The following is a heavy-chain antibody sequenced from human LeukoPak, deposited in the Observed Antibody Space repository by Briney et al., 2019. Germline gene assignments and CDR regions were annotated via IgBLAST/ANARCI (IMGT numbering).Heavy chain of an antibody. CDR1: GGSISSYY. V-gene: IGHV4-59*01. J-gene: IGHJ4*02. Sequence: PSETLSLTCTVSGGSISSYYWSWIRQPPGKGLEWIGYIYYSGSTNYNPSLKSRVTISVDTSKNQFSLKLSSVTAADTAVYYCARGLSPVSFDYWGQGTLVTVSS. CDR2: IYYSGST. D-gene: IGHD2/OR15-2a*01. CDR3: ARGLSPVSFDY.